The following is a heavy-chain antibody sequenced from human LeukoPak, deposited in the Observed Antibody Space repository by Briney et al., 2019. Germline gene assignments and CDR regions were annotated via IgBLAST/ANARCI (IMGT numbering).Heavy chain of an antibody. CDR1: GYTFTSCG. CDR3: ARGGSRMVTYATFDY. J-gene: IGHJ4*02. V-gene: IGHV1-18*01. Sequence: RASVKVSCKASGYTFTSCGISWVRQAPGQGLEWMGWISAYNGNTNYAQKLQGRVTMTTDTSTSTAYMELRSLRSDDTAVYYCARGGSRMVTYATFDYWGQGTLVTVSS. D-gene: IGHD2-15*01. CDR2: ISAYNGNT.